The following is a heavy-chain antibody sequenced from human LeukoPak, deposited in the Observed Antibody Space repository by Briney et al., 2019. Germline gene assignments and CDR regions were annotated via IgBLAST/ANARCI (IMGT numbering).Heavy chain of an antibody. CDR3: ARANMVRGVGSFFDRNWFDP. Sequence: SETLSLTCTVSGYSISGGYYWGWIRQPPGKGLEWIGSIYHSGSTYYNPSLKSRVTISVDTSKNQFSLKLSSVTAADTAVYYCARANMVRGVGSFFDRNWFDPWGQGTLVTASS. J-gene: IGHJ5*02. CDR1: GYSISGGYY. D-gene: IGHD3-10*01. V-gene: IGHV4-38-2*02. CDR2: IYHSGST.